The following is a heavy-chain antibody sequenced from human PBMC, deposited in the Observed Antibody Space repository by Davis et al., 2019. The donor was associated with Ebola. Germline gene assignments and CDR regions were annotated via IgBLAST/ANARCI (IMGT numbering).Heavy chain of an antibody. CDR3: ARFTPVLCSTSCYRQYNWFDP. V-gene: IGHV4-4*02. CDR1: GGSISSSNW. Sequence: PSETLSLTCAVSGGSISSSNWWRWVRQPPGKGLEWIGEIYHSGSTNYNPSLKSRVTISVDKSKNQFSLKLSSVTAADTAVYYCARFTPVLCSTSCYRQYNWFDPWGQGTLVTVSS. CDR2: IYHSGST. J-gene: IGHJ5*02. D-gene: IGHD2-2*01.